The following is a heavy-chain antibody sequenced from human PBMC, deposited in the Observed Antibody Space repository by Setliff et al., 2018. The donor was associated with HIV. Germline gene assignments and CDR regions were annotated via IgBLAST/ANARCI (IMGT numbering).Heavy chain of an antibody. CDR2: IYTSGST. V-gene: IGHV4-61*09. Sequence: PSETLSLTCTVSGGSINSGSYYWSWIRQPAGKGLEWIGHIYTSGSTNYNPSLKSRVTISVDTSKNQFSLKLTSVTAADTAVYYCARHRRDYYGSGGYSAWGQGTLVTVSS. J-gene: IGHJ5*02. CDR3: ARHRRDYYGSGGYSA. D-gene: IGHD3-10*01. CDR1: GGSINSGSYY.